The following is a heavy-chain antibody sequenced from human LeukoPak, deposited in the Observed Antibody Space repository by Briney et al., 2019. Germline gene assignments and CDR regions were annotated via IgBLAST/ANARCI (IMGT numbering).Heavy chain of an antibody. Sequence: GGSLRLSCAASGFTFSSSVMSWVRQAPGKGLEWVSGISGSGDSAYYADSVKGRFTISRDNSRNTLYLQMNSLRAEDTAVYYCATLTATPDYWGQGTLVTVSS. CDR3: ATLTATPDY. CDR2: ISGSGDSA. V-gene: IGHV3-23*01. CDR1: GFTFSSSV. D-gene: IGHD2-15*01. J-gene: IGHJ4*02.